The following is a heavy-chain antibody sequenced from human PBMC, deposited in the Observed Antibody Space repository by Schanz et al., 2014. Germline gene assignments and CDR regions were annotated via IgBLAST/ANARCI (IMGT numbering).Heavy chain of an antibody. Sequence: QVQLVQSGAEVKKPGSSVKVSCKASGGTFSSSTLTWVRQAPGQGLEWMVRIIPILDKTNYAQKFQGRVTMTADKSTSTVYMEVSGLRSEDTAVYYCVRDAGWAFGDYHGMDVWGQGTSVTVSS. CDR1: GGTFSSST. CDR3: VRDAGWAFGDYHGMDV. CDR2: IIPILDKT. D-gene: IGHD3-10*01. J-gene: IGHJ6*02. V-gene: IGHV1-69*08.